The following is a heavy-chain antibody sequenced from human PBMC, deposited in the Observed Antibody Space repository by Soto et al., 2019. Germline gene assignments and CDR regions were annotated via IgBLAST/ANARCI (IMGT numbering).Heavy chain of an antibody. J-gene: IGHJ2*01. D-gene: IGHD6-13*01. CDR1: GYTFTGYY. CDR2: INPNSGGT. V-gene: IGHV1-2*04. Sequence: ASVKVSCKASGYTFTGYYMHWVRQAPGQGLEWMGWINPNSGGTNYAQKFQGWVTMTRDTSISTAYMELSRLRSDDTAVYYCARTGYSSSWRYGGGYFDLWGRGTLVTVSS. CDR3: ARTGYSSSWRYGGGYFDL.